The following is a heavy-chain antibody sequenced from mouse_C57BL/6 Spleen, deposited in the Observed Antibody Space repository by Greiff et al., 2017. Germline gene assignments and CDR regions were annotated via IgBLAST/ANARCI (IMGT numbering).Heavy chain of an antibody. Sequence: VQLQESGAELARPGASVQMSCKASGYTFTSYTMHWVKQRPGQGLEWIGYINPSSGYTKYNQKFKDKATLTADKSSSTAYMQLSSMTSEDSAVYYCAREFRYYGSSYGYFDVWGTGTTVTVSS. J-gene: IGHJ1*03. CDR3: AREFRYYGSSYGYFDV. V-gene: IGHV1-4*01. D-gene: IGHD1-1*01. CDR2: INPSSGYT. CDR1: GYTFTSYT.